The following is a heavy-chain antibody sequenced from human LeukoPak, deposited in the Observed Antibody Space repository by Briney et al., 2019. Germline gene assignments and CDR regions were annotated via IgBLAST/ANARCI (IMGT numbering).Heavy chain of an antibody. D-gene: IGHD2-15*01. CDR3: AHSGCTGGSCYGGYFQH. Sequence: ESGPTLVKPTQTLTLTCTFSGLSLSTGGVGVGWIRQPPGKALEWLALIYWDDDNYYSPSLKSRLTIAKATSKNQVVLTMTNMDPVDTATYYCAHSGCTGGSCYGGYFQHWGQGTLVTVSS. CDR1: GLSLSTGGVG. V-gene: IGHV2-5*02. CDR2: IYWDDDN. J-gene: IGHJ1*01.